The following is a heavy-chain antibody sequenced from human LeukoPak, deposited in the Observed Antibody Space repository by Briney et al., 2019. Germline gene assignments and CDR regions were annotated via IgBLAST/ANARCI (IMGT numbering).Heavy chain of an antibody. J-gene: IGHJ4*02. CDR1: GFTFSSYA. Sequence: GGSLRLSCAASGFTFSSYAMSWVRQAPGKGLEWVSAISGSGGRTYYADSVKGRFTISRDNSKNTLYLQMNSLRAEDTAVYYCAKDPHDSSGYYSYWGQGTLVTVSS. V-gene: IGHV3-23*01. CDR3: AKDPHDSSGYYSY. D-gene: IGHD3-22*01. CDR2: ISGSGGRT.